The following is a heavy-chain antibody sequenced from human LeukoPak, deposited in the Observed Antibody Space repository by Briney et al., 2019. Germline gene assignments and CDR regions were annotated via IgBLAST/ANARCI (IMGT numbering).Heavy chain of an antibody. V-gene: IGHV3-48*01. CDR3: AKDIRGYSYGYDY. CDR2: ITASGTAM. CDR1: GFTFSSYS. D-gene: IGHD5-18*01. Sequence: PGGSLRLSCAASGFTFSSYSMNWVRQAPGKGLEWVSHITASGTAMFYADSVKGRFTISRDNAKNSLYLQMNSLRAEDTALYYCAKDIRGYSYGYDYWGQGTLVTVSS. J-gene: IGHJ4*02.